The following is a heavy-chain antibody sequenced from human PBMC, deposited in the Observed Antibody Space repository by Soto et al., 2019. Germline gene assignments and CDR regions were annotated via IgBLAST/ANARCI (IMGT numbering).Heavy chain of an antibody. J-gene: IGHJ5*02. D-gene: IGHD2-15*01. CDR3: ARDRSPFVVVVAATDVWFDP. Sequence: GGSLRLSCAASGFTFTSYSMNWVRQAPGQGLEWVSYITSKSTTIKYADSVKGRFTVSRDNAMNSRYLQLNSLRDEDTAVYYCARDRSPFVVVVAATDVWFDPWGQGTLVTVSS. V-gene: IGHV3-48*02. CDR2: ITSKSTTI. CDR1: GFTFTSYS.